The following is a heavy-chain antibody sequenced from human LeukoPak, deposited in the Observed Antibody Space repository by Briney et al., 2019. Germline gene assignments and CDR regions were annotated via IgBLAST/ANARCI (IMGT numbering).Heavy chain of an antibody. CDR2: IIPILGIA. CDR1: GGTFSSYT. CDR3: ARGGHYDFWSGYPADP. D-gene: IGHD3-3*01. J-gene: IGHJ5*02. V-gene: IGHV1-69*02. Sequence: SVKVSCKASGGTFSSYTISWVRQAPGQGLEWMGRIIPILGIANYAQKFQGRVTMTRNTSISTAYMELSSLRSEDTAVYYCARGGHYDFWSGYPADPWGQGTLVTVSS.